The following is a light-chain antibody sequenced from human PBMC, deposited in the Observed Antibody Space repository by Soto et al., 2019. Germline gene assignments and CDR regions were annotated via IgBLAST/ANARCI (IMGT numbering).Light chain of an antibody. J-gene: IGKJ1*01. CDR2: GAS. Sequence: EIVLTQSPGTLSLSPGERATLSCRASQSVSNNYLAWYQQKPGQAPRLLISGASNRATGIPDRLSGSGSGTDFTLTIIRLEPEDFTVYYCQQYGSSVTFGQGTKVEIK. V-gene: IGKV3-20*01. CDR3: QQYGSSVT. CDR1: QSVSNNY.